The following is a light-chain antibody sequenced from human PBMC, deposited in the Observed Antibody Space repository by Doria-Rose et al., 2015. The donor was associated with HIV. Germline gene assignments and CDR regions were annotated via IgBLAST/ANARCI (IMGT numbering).Light chain of an antibody. CDR1: QSLLCTSKNY. J-gene: IGKJ3*01. CDR3: QQYYDTPS. CDR2: WAS. V-gene: IGKV4-1*01. Sequence: TQSPESLGMSLGERATFNCKSNQSLLCTSKNYLAGYQQKPGQPPKLLIYWASTRQSGVPARFSGSGSGTDFTLTISSLEAEDVAVYYCQQYYDTPSFGPGTTVDIK.